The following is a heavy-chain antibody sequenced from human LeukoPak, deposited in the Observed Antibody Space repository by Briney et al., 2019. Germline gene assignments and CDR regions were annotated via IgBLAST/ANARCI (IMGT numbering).Heavy chain of an antibody. V-gene: IGHV4-34*01. CDR1: GFTFSSYW. J-gene: IGHJ5*02. Sequence: GSLRLSCAASGFTFSSYWMHWVRQAPGKGLEWIGEINHSGSTNYNPSLKSRVTISVDTSKNQFSLKLSSVTAADTAVYYCARGPRLFVVVPSGWFGPWGQGTLVTVSS. CDR2: INHSGST. D-gene: IGHD2-15*01. CDR3: ARGPRLFVVVPSGWFGP.